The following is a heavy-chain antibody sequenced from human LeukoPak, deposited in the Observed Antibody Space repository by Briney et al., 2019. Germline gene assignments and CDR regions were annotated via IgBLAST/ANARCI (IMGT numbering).Heavy chain of an antibody. J-gene: IGHJ4*02. CDR3: ARDEVWFGEGDDY. CDR2: ISSSGSTI. D-gene: IGHD3-10*01. V-gene: IGHV3-48*04. CDR1: GFSFSTYG. Sequence: GGSLRLSCAASGFSFSTYGMHWVRQAPGKGLEWVSYISSSGSTIYYADSVKGRFTISRDNAKNSLYLQMNSLRAEDTAVYYCARDEVWFGEGDDYWGQGTLVTVSS.